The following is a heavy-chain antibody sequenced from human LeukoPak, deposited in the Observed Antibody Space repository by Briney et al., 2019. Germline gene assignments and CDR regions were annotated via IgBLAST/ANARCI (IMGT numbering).Heavy chain of an antibody. V-gene: IGHV3-7*01. J-gene: IGHJ6*02. Sequence: QPGGSLRLSCAASGFTFSSYWMSWVRQVPGKGLEWVANIKQDGSEKYYVDSVKGRFTISRDNAKNSLYLQMNSLRAEDTAVYYCARDIGSAADYYHYGMDVWGQGTTGTVSS. CDR3: ARDIGSAADYYHYGMDV. D-gene: IGHD5/OR15-5a*01. CDR1: GFTFSSYW. CDR2: IKQDGSEK.